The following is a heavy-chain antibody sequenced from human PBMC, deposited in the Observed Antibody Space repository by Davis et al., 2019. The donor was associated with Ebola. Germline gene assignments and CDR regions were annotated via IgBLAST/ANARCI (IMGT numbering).Heavy chain of an antibody. J-gene: IGHJ4*02. D-gene: IGHD3-10*01. CDR1: GFTFSSYA. CDR3: AKDWGYMVRGVMIDY. V-gene: IGHV3-23*01. Sequence: GSSLKISCAASGFTFSSYAMSWVRQAPGKGLEWVSAIDGGGDATYYADSVKGRFTISRDNSKNTLFLQMSSLRAEDTAVYYCAKDWGYMVRGVMIDYWGQGTLVTVSS. CDR2: IDGGGDAT.